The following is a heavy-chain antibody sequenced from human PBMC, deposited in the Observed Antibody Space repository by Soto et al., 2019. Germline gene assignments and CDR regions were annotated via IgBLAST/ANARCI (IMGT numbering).Heavy chain of an antibody. Sequence: EVQLVEPGGGLVKPGGSLRLSCAASGFTFSSYSMNWVRQAPGKGLEWVASISSSSSYIYYADSVKGRFIISRDNAKNSLYMQMNSLRAEDTAVYDCARDVYSSSRYFDYWGQGNLVTVSS. V-gene: IGHV3-21*01. CDR1: GFTFSSYS. J-gene: IGHJ4*02. CDR3: ARDVYSSSRYFDY. D-gene: IGHD6-6*01. CDR2: ISSSSSYI.